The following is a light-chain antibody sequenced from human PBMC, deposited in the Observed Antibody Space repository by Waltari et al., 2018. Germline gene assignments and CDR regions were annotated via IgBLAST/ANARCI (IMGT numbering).Light chain of an antibody. CDR3: QQSYSTPRT. J-gene: IGKJ1*01. CDR2: AAS. V-gene: IGKV1-39*01. CDR1: QSISIY. Sequence: DIQMTQSPSSLSASIGDRVTITCRASQSISIYLNWYQQKPGKAPKLLINAASNLQSGVPSRFSGSGSGTDFTLTISSLQPEDFATYYCQQSYSTPRTFGQGTKVEIK.